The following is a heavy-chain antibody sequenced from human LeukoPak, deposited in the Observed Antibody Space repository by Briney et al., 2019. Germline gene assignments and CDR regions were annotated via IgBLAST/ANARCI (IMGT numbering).Heavy chain of an antibody. J-gene: IGHJ6*02. CDR3: ITEGYSISSASPYYGMDV. CDR2: IGSAGDT. CDR1: GFTFSSCD. Sequence: PGGSLRLSCTASGFTFSSCDMHWVRQATGKGLEWVSTIGSAGDTYYPDSVKGRFTISRENAKNSLYLQMSSLRAGDTAVYYCITEGYSISSASPYYGMDVWGQGTTVTVSS. V-gene: IGHV3-13*01. D-gene: IGHD6-6*01.